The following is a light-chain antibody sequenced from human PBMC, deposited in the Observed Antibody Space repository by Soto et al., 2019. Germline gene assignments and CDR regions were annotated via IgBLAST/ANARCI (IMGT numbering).Light chain of an antibody. V-gene: IGKV1-39*01. CDR3: QRDHSGLA. Sequence: DIQMTQSPSSLSASIGDRVTITCRGSQTIRNYLNWYQQKSGKALELLIYGASSLQSGVPSRFSGSGSGTDFNITISRLESEDFATYDGQRDHSGLACGGGTKVDI. CDR1: QTIRNY. CDR2: GAS. J-gene: IGKJ4*01.